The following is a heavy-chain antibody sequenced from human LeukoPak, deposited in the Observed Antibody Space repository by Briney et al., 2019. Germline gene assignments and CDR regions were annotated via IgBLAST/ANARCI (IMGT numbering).Heavy chain of an antibody. CDR2: IYYSGST. Sequence: SETLSLTCTVSGGSISSSSYYWGWIRQPPGKGLEWIGNIYYSGSTYYNPSLKSRVTISVDTSKNQFSLKLSSVTAADTAVYYCASNRRDGYNKYYFDYWGQGTLVTVSS. J-gene: IGHJ4*02. D-gene: IGHD5-24*01. CDR1: GGSISSSSYY. V-gene: IGHV4-39*01. CDR3: ASNRRDGYNKYYFDY.